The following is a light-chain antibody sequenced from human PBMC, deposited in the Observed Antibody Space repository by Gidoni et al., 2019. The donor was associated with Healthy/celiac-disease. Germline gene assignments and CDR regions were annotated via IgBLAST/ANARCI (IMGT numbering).Light chain of an antibody. V-gene: IGKV1-9*01. CDR2: AAS. CDR1: QGISSY. J-gene: IGKJ3*01. Sequence: LQLTQSPSFLSASVGDRVTITCRASQGISSYLAWYQQKPGKAPKLLIYAASTLQSGVPSRFSGSGYGTEFTLTSSSLQPEDFATYYCQQLNSYPLTFGPGTKVDIK. CDR3: QQLNSYPLT.